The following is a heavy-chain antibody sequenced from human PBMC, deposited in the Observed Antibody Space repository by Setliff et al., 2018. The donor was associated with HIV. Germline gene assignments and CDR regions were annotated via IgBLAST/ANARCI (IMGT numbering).Heavy chain of an antibody. V-gene: IGHV4-39*01. D-gene: IGHD3-22*01. CDR1: GGSISSSNYY. CDR2: VYYSGST. Sequence: SETLSLTCTVSGGSISSSNYYWGWIRQPRGKGLEWIGNVYYSGSTYYNPSLKSRVTISIDTCANRFSLNLSSVTAADTAVYYCVTPERYYDIGGYYYFDYWGPGTLVTVSS. J-gene: IGHJ4*02. CDR3: VTPERYYDIGGYYYFDY.